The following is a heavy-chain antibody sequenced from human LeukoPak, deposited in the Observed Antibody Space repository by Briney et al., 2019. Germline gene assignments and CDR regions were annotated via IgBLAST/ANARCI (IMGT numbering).Heavy chain of an antibody. CDR2: IKQDGSEK. CDR3: ARDRGYDSSGYYGY. V-gene: IGHV3-7*01. Sequence: GGSLRLSCAASGFTFSSYWMSWVRQAPGKGLEWVANIKQDGSEKYYVDSVKGRFTISRDNAKNSLYLQMNSLRAEDTAVYYCARDRGYDSSGYYGYWGQGTLVTVSS. J-gene: IGHJ4*02. D-gene: IGHD3-22*01. CDR1: GFTFSSYW.